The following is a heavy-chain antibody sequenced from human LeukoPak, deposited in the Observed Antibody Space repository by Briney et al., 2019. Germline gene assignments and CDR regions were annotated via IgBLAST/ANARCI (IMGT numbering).Heavy chain of an antibody. V-gene: IGHV4-59*01. J-gene: IGHJ6*02. CDR2: IHYSEST. D-gene: IGHD6-13*01. Sequence: SETLSLTCTVSGGSISSYYWSWIRQPPGKGLEWIGNIHYSESTNFNPSLKSRVAIAVDTSENQFSLSMRSVTAADTAVYYCARVSAAGMEFHYGMDVWGQGTTVFVSS. CDR1: GGSISSYY. CDR3: ARVSAAGMEFHYGMDV.